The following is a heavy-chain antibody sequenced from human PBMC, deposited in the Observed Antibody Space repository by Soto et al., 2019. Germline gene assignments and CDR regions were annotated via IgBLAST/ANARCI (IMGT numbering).Heavy chain of an antibody. CDR2: FSAGGRA. CDR3: AKESMPEHYGDTLFDY. J-gene: IGHJ4*02. Sequence: VQLLESGGAFVQPGGSLRLSCAASGFSINNYAVSWVRQAPGKGLEWVSTFSAGGRAYYADSVRGRFSVARDRSQNTVDLQISVPRPEDSAVYYCAKESMPEHYGDTLFDYWGQATRVTVSS. D-gene: IGHD4-17*01. CDR1: GFSINNYA. V-gene: IGHV3-23*01.